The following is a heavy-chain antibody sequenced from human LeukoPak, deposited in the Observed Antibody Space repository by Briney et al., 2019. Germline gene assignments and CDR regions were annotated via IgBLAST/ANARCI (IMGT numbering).Heavy chain of an antibody. CDR3: AKDLYDYVWGSYRYTPSFDY. V-gene: IGHV3-30*18. CDR1: EFTFSSYS. J-gene: IGHJ4*02. D-gene: IGHD3-16*02. Sequence: PGGSLRLSCAASEFTFSSYSMNWVREAPGKGLEWVAVISYDGSNKYYADSVKGRFTISRDNSKNTLYLQRNSLRAEDTAVYYCAKDLYDYVWGSYRYTPSFDYWGQGTLVTVSS. CDR2: ISYDGSNK.